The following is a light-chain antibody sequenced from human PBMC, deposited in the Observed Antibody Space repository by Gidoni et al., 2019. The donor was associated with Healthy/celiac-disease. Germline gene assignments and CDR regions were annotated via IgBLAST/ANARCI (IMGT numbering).Light chain of an antibody. J-gene: IGKJ4*01. V-gene: IGKV2-28*01. CDR2: LGS. Sequence: IAMTQCTLSMLVTPGEPASISCRSSQSLLHSNGYNYLDWYLQKPGQSPQLLIYLGSNRASGVPDRFSGSGSGTDFTLKISRVEAEDVGVYYCMQALQTPVTFGGXTKVEIK. CDR1: QSLLHSNGYNY. CDR3: MQALQTPVT.